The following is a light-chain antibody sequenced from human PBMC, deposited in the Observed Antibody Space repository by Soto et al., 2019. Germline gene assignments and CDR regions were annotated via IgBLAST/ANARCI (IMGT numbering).Light chain of an antibody. CDR2: DAS. CDR1: QSISSW. V-gene: IGKV1-33*01. CDR3: QQYENLPIT. J-gene: IGKJ1*01. Sequence: DIQITQSPSTLSASVVDRVTITCRASQSISSWLAWYQQKPGKAPKLLIFDASNLESGVPSRFSGSGSGTDFTFTISSLQPEDIATYYCQQYENLPITFGQGTKVDIK.